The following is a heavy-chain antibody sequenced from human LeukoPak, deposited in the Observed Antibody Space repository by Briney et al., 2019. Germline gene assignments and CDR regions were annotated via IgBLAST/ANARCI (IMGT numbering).Heavy chain of an antibody. CDR1: GGSISSYY. Sequence: SETLSLTCTVSGGSISSYYWSWIRQPPGKGLEWIGYIYYSGSTNYNPSLKSRVTISVDTSKNQFSLKLSAVTAADTAVYYCARHLAPSSGYLTLDYWGQGTLVTVSS. CDR2: IYYSGST. CDR3: ARHLAPSSGYLTLDY. J-gene: IGHJ4*02. D-gene: IGHD3-22*01. V-gene: IGHV4-59*08.